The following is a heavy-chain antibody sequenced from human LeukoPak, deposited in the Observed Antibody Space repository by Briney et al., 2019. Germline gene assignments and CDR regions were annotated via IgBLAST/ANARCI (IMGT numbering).Heavy chain of an antibody. J-gene: IGHJ5*02. D-gene: IGHD6-13*01. CDR3: AKDRPYITSWYGCSTP. V-gene: IGHV3-23*01. CDR1: GFTVSSNS. Sequence: GGSLRLSSTVSGFTVSSNSVSWVRQAPGKGLEWVSTLSDSGGGTYYADSVKGRFTISGDNSRNTLYLQMHSLRVEDTAVYYCAKDRPYITSWYGCSTPWGQGTLVTVSS. CDR2: LSDSGGGT.